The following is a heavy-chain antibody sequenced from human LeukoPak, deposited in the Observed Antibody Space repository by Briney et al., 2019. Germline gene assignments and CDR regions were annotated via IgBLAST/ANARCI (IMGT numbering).Heavy chain of an antibody. D-gene: IGHD3-22*01. J-gene: IGHJ4*02. CDR1: GFTFTNYD. CDR3: AGDASAMMYYFDY. Sequence: GGSLRLSCAASGFTFTNYDMHWVRQAPGKGLEWVAVIWYDGSNKYYADSVKGRFTISRDNSKNTLYLQMNSLRADDTAVYYCAGDASAMMYYFDYWGQGTLVTVSS. V-gene: IGHV3-33*01. CDR2: IWYDGSNK.